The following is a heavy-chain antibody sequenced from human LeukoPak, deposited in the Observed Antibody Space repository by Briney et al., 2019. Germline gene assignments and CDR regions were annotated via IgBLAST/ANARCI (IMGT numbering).Heavy chain of an antibody. CDR2: MNPDSGDT. Sequence: GASVKVSCKASGYTFTDYYMHWVRQAPGQGLEWMGWMNPDSGDTNYAQKFQGRVTLSRDTSTSTAYMELDSLKSDDTAVYYCARWGAPFPFQTMMVEWGLGTLVTVSS. D-gene: IGHD3-22*01. J-gene: IGHJ4*02. V-gene: IGHV1-2*02. CDR1: GYTFTDYY. CDR3: ARWGAPFPFQTMMVE.